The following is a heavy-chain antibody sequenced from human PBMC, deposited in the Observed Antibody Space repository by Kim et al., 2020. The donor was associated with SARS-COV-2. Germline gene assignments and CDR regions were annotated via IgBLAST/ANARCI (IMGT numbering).Heavy chain of an antibody. V-gene: IGHV4-39*01. CDR3: ARLVVPYSSSSGAFDI. J-gene: IGHJ3*02. D-gene: IGHD6-13*01. CDR1: GGSISSSSYY. CDR2: IYYSGST. Sequence: SETLSLTCTVSGGSISSSSYYWGWIRQPPGKGLEWIGSIYYSGSTYYNPSLKSRVTISVDTSKNQFFLKLSSVTAADTAVYYCARLVVPYSSSSGAFDIWGQGTMVTVSS.